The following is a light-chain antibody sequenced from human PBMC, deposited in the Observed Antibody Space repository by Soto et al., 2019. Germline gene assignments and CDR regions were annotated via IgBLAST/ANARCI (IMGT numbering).Light chain of an antibody. V-gene: IGLV3-1*01. J-gene: IGLJ2*01. CDR1: KLGDKN. Sequence: SYELTQPPSVSVSPGQTASITCSGDKLGDKNVCWYQQKPGQSPVVVIYQDNKGPSGVPERFSGSNSGNTATLTISGTQPMDEADYYCQAWDSGTAVFGGGTKLTVL. CDR2: QDN. CDR3: QAWDSGTAV.